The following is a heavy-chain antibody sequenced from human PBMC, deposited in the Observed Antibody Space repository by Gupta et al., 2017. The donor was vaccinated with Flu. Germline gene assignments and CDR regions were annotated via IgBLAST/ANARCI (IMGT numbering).Heavy chain of an antibody. V-gene: IGHV4-39*01. CDR3: AGLPAKQHLGKDDAFDM. CDR1: GGSISSSNYY. CDR2: IYYSGTA. Sequence: QLQLQESGPGLVKPSETLSLTCTVSGGSISSSNYYWGWIRQPPGEGPEWIGSIYYSGTAYYNPSLKSRVTMSVDTSMNRFSLKLSSVTAADTAVYYCAGLPAKQHLGKDDAFDMWGQGTMVTISS. J-gene: IGHJ3*02. D-gene: IGHD6-13*01.